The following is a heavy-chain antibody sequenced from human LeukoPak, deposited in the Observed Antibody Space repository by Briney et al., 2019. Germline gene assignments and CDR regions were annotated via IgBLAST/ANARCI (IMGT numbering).Heavy chain of an antibody. CDR3: AKESDGSGWFDFQH. J-gene: IGHJ1*01. Sequence: ASVKVSCKASGYTFTGYYMHWVRQAPGQGLEWMGWINPNSGGTNYAQKFQGRVTMTRDTSISTAYMELSRLRSDDTAVYYCAKESDGSGWFDFQHWGQGTLVTVSS. V-gene: IGHV1-2*02. D-gene: IGHD6-19*01. CDR2: INPNSGGT. CDR1: GYTFTGYY.